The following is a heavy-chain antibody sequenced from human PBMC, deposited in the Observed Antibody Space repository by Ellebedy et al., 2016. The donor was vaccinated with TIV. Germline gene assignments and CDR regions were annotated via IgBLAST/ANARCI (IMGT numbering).Heavy chain of an antibody. CDR3: AKDLRIALIEDACDI. D-gene: IGHD3-22*01. Sequence: GESLKISCAASGFTFSSYWMSWVRQAPGKGLEWVANIKPDGSEKDYVDSVKGRFTISRDNSKNTLYLQMNSLRAEDTAVYYCAKDLRIALIEDACDIWGQGTMVTVSS. CDR2: IKPDGSEK. V-gene: IGHV3-7*01. J-gene: IGHJ3*02. CDR1: GFTFSSYW.